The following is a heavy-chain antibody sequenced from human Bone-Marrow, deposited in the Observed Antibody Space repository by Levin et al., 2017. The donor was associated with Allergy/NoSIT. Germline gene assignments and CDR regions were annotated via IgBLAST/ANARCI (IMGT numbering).Heavy chain of an antibody. CDR3: ARPFAAAADY. CDR2: INHSGST. D-gene: IGHD6-25*01. CDR1: GGSFSGYY. V-gene: IGHV4-34*01. J-gene: IGHJ4*02. Sequence: SQTLSLTCAVYGGSFSGYYWSWIRQPPGKGLEWIGEINHSGSTNYNPSLKSRVTISVDTSKNQFSLKLSSVTAADTAVYYCARPFAAAADYWGQGTLVTVSS.